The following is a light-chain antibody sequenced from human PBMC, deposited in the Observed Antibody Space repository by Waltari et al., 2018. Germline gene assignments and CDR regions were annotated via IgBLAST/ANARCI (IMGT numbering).Light chain of an antibody. V-gene: IGLV2-14*03. CDR3: SSYSTSSSLIL. CDR2: DVN. Sequence: QSALSQPASVSGSPGQSITISCTGASSDVGGHDYVSWYQQHPGKAPKLIIRDVNNRPSVVSNRFSGSKSGNTPSLTISGLQAEDEADYYCSSYSTSSSLILFGEGTKVTVL. J-gene: IGLJ2*01. CDR1: SSDVGGHDY.